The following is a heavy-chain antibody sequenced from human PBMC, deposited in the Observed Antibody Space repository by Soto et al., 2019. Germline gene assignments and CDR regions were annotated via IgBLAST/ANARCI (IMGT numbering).Heavy chain of an antibody. CDR1: GGTFSSYA. Sequence: ASVKVSSKASGGTFSSYAISWVRQAPGQGLEWMGGIIPIFGTANYAQKFQGRVTITADESTSTAYMELSSLRSEDTAVYYCARAIKIFGVVLGYYGMDVWGQGTTVTVSS. CDR2: IIPIFGTA. CDR3: ARAIKIFGVVLGYYGMDV. V-gene: IGHV1-69*13. J-gene: IGHJ6*02. D-gene: IGHD3-3*01.